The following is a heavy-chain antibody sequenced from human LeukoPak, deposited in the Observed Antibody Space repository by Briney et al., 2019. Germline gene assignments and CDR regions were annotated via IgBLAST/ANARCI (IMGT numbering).Heavy chain of an antibody. Sequence: ASVKVSCKASGYMFTSYGLSWVRQAPGQGLEWMGWISAYSGNTRYAQKFQGRVTMTTDTSTRTPYMEMRSLRSDDTAVYYCARDRRGRAVANPYYYNGMDVWGEGTTVTVSS. V-gene: IGHV1-18*01. D-gene: IGHD6-19*01. J-gene: IGHJ6*04. CDR1: GYMFTSYG. CDR2: ISAYSGNT. CDR3: ARDRRGRAVANPYYYNGMDV.